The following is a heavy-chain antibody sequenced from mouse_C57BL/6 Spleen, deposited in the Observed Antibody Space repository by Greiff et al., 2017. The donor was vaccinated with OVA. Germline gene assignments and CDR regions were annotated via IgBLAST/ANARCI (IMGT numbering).Heavy chain of an antibody. V-gene: IGHV1-26*01. CDR2: INPNNGGT. CDR1: GYTFTDYY. CDR3: AISHGYYRDYYAMDY. J-gene: IGHJ4*01. D-gene: IGHD2-3*01. Sequence: EVQLQQSGPELVKPGASVKISCKASGYTFTDYYMNWVKQSHGKSLEWIGDINPNNGGTSYNQKFKGKATLTVDKSSSTAYMELRSLTSEDSAVYYCAISHGYYRDYYAMDYWGQGTSVTVSS.